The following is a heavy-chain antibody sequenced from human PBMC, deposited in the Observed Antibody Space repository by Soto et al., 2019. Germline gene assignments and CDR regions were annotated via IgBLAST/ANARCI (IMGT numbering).Heavy chain of an antibody. J-gene: IGHJ4*02. D-gene: IGHD3-9*01. CDR1: GVSISSTTYY. CDR3: ATSPKYFDWAH. Sequence: QLQLQESGPGLVKPSETLSLTCTVSGVSISSTTYYWGWIRQPPGKGLEWIGKIYYTGSTYYNPSPKSRITISVDTSTNPFSLNLSSVTAADTAVYYCATSPKYFDWAHWGQGTLVSVSS. V-gene: IGHV4-39*01. CDR2: IYYTGST.